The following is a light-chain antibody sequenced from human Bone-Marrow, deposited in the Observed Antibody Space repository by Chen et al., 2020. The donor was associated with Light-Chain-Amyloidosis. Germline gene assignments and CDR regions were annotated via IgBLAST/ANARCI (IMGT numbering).Light chain of an antibody. Sequence: YVLTQPSSVSVAPGQTATIACGGTNIRSTSVHWYQQTPGQAPLLVVYDDSDRPSGIPERLSGSNSGNTATLTISRVEAGDEADYYCQVWDGSSDRPVFGGGTKLTVL. V-gene: IGLV3-21*02. CDR1: NIRSTS. J-gene: IGLJ3*02. CDR3: QVWDGSSDRPV. CDR2: DDS.